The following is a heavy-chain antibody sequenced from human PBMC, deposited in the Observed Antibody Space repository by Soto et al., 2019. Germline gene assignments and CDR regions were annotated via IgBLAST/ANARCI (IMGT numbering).Heavy chain of an antibody. V-gene: IGHV1-18*01. D-gene: IGHD3-9*01. J-gene: IGHJ4*02. CDR3: ARGFYDVLTAYPRTLDY. CDR1: GYAFTWFN. CDR2: ISAYNGNT. Sequence: ASVKVSCKASGYAFTWFNIHWVQQAPGQGLEWMGWISAYNGNTDYAQNFQGRVTMTTDTSTSTAYMELRSLRSDDTAVYYCARGFYDVLTAYPRTLDYWGQGTLVTVSS.